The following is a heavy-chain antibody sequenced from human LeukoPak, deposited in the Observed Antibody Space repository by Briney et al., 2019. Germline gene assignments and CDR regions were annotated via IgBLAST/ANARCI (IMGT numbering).Heavy chain of an antibody. J-gene: IGHJ5*02. Sequence: GGSLRLSCAASGFKFDDYGMSWVRQAPGRGLEWVCDINWNGAWTGYADSVKGRFTISRDNAKNSLYLQMNSLRAEDTALYYCAGYYYDSSRGFDLWGQGTLVTVSA. CDR2: INWNGAWT. D-gene: IGHD3-22*01. CDR3: AGYYYDSSRGFDL. CDR1: GFKFDDYG. V-gene: IGHV3-20*04.